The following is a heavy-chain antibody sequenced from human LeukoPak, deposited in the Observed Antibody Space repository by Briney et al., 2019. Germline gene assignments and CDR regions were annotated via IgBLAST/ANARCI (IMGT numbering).Heavy chain of an antibody. CDR2: IYYSGST. CDR3: AANYYDSSGYQYYFDY. V-gene: IGHV4-39*01. Sequence: PSETLSLTCTVSGGSISSSSYYWGWIRQPPGKGLEWIGSIYYSGSTYYNPSLKSRVTISVDTSKNQFSLKLSSVTAADTAVYYCAANYYDSSGYQYYFDYWGQGTLVTVSS. J-gene: IGHJ4*02. CDR1: GGSISSSSYY. D-gene: IGHD3-22*01.